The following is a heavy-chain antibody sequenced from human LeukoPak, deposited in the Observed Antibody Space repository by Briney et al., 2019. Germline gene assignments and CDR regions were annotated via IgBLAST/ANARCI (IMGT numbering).Heavy chain of an antibody. CDR2: IYSGGST. CDR3: ASFAEQYYFDY. D-gene: IGHD1/OR15-1a*01. V-gene: IGHV3-66*01. J-gene: IGHJ4*02. Sequence: GGSLRLSCAASGFTVSSNYMSWVRQAPGKGLEWVSVIYSGGSTYYADSVKGRFTISRDNSKNTLYLQMNSLRAEDTAAYYCASFAEQYYFDYWGQGTLATVSS. CDR1: GFTVSSNY.